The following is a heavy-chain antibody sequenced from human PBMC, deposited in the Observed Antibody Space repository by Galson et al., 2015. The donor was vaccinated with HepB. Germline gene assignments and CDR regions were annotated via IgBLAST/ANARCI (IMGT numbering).Heavy chain of an antibody. CDR1: GGTFSSYA. Sequence: SVKVSCKASGGTFSSYAISWVRQAPGQGLEWMGGIIPIFGTANYAQKFQGRVTITADESTSTAYMELSSLRSEDTAVYYCARPADSMTAARGHFDCWGQGTLVTVSS. CDR2: IIPIFGTA. J-gene: IGHJ4*02. V-gene: IGHV1-69*13. D-gene: IGHD6-6*01. CDR3: ARPADSMTAARGHFDC.